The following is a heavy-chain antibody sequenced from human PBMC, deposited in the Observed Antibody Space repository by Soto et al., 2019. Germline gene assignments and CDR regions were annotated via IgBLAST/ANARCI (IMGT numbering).Heavy chain of an antibody. V-gene: IGHV3-30-3*01. J-gene: IGHJ2*01. CDR1: GFTFSSYA. CDR2: ISYDGSNK. CDR3: ARAPLWGTATVLWYFDL. Sequence: QVQLVESGGGVVQPGRSLRLSCAASGFTFSSYAMHWVRQAPGKGLEWVAVISYDGSNKYYADSVKGRFTISRDNSKNALYLEMNSLRAEDTAVYYCARAPLWGTATVLWYFDLWGRGTLVTVSS. D-gene: IGHD5-18*01.